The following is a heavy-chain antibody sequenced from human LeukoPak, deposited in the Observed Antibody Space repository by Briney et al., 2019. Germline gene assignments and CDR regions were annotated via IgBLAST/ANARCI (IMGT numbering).Heavy chain of an antibody. CDR1: GFTFSSYW. CDR2: INHSGST. D-gene: IGHD3-3*01. J-gene: IGHJ4*02. CDR3: ARTPGDDFWSGYYTFDY. V-gene: IGHV4-34*01. Sequence: GSLRLSCAASGFTFSSYWMSWVRQPPGKGLEWIGEINHSGSTNYNPSLKSRVTISVDTSKNQFSLKLSSVTAADTAVYYCARTPGDDFWSGYYTFDYWGQGTLVTVSS.